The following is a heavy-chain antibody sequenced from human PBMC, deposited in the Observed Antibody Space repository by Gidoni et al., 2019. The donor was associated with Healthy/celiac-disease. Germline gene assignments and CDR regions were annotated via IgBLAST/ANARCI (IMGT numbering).Heavy chain of an antibody. V-gene: IGHV3-11*06. Sequence: QVQLVESGGGLVKPGGSLRLSCASSGFTFSDHYMSWIRQAPGKGLEWVSYISSSSSYTNYADSVKGRFTISRDNAKNSLYLQMNSLRAEDTAVYYCARDRVAYSSGSDAFDIWGQGTMVTVSS. CDR2: ISSSSSYT. D-gene: IGHD6-19*01. J-gene: IGHJ3*02. CDR1: GFTFSDHY. CDR3: ARDRVAYSSGSDAFDI.